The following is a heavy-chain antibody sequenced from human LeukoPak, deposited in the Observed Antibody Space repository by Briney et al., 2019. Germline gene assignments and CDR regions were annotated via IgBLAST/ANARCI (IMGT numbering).Heavy chain of an antibody. CDR1: GFTFSSYA. Sequence: GGSLRLSCGASGFTFSSYAMSWVRQAPGKGQEWVSAISASGGSTYYADSVKGRFTISRDNSKNTLYLQMNSLRAEDTAVYYCAKTTLAIRYDYRGQGTLVTVFS. V-gene: IGHV3-23*01. CDR3: AKTTLAIRYDY. J-gene: IGHJ4*02. CDR2: ISASGGST. D-gene: IGHD1-1*01.